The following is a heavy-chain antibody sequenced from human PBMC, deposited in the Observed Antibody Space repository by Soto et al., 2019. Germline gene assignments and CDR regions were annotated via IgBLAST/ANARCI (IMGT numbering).Heavy chain of an antibody. CDR2: IRSKANSYAT. CDR1: GFTFSGSA. D-gene: IGHD3-9*01. CDR3: TRLGYDILTGYHPTFDY. Sequence: PGGSLRLSWAASGFTFSGSAMHWVRQASGKGLEWVGRIRSKANSYATAYAASVKGRFTISRDDSKNTAYLQMNSLKTEDTAVYYCTRLGYDILTGYHPTFDYWGQGTLVPVSS. V-gene: IGHV3-73*01. J-gene: IGHJ4*02.